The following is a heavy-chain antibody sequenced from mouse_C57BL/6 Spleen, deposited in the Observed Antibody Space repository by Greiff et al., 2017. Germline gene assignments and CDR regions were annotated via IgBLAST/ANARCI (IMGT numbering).Heavy chain of an antibody. Sequence: QVQLQQPGAELVKPGASVKLSCKASGYTFTSYWMQWVKQRPGQGLEWIGEIDPSDSYTNYTQQFKGKATLTVDTSSSTAYMQLSSLTSEDSAVYYCARMYDYGREGAMDYWGQGTSVTVSS. V-gene: IGHV1-50*01. CDR3: ARMYDYGREGAMDY. CDR1: GYTFTSYW. CDR2: IDPSDSYT. J-gene: IGHJ4*01. D-gene: IGHD2-4*01.